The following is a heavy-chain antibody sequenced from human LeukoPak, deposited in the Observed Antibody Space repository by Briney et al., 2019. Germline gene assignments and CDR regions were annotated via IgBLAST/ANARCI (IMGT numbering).Heavy chain of an antibody. CDR2: ISTGGSTI. Sequence: GGSLRLSCAASGFTSSSYEMICVRQAPGKGLEWVSYISTGGSTIYYADSVKGRFTISRDNAKNSLYLQMNSLRAEDTAAYYCARSAFGGKAHCLDYWGQGALVTVSS. CDR3: ARSAFGGKAHCLDY. D-gene: IGHD3-10*01. J-gene: IGHJ4*02. V-gene: IGHV3-48*03. CDR1: GFTSSSYE.